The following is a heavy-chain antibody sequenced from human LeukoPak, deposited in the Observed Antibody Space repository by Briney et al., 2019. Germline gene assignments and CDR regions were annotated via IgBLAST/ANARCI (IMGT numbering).Heavy chain of an antibody. CDR1: GFTFSASA. J-gene: IGHJ4*02. CDR2: IRSNTNSYAT. D-gene: IGHD1-26*01. CDR3: TRAYGTYGYFDY. V-gene: IGHV3-73*01. Sequence: GGSLKLSCAASGFTFSASAMHWVRQASGKGLEWVGRIRSNTNSYATAYAASVKGRFTISRDDSKNTAYLQMNSLETDDTAVYYCTRAYGTYGYFDYWGQGILVTVSS.